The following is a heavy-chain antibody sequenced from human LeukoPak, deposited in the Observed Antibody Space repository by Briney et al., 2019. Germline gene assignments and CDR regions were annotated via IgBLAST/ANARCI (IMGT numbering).Heavy chain of an antibody. Sequence: GVSLRLSCAASGFTFSNYEMNWVRQAPGKGLEWISYISSSGVTIYYADSVKGRFTISRDNAKNSLNLQLNSLRPEDTAVYYCAREAYSSYDFYFDYWGQGTLVTVSS. J-gene: IGHJ4*02. CDR2: ISSSGVTI. CDR1: GFTFSNYE. V-gene: IGHV3-48*03. D-gene: IGHD5-12*01. CDR3: AREAYSSYDFYFDY.